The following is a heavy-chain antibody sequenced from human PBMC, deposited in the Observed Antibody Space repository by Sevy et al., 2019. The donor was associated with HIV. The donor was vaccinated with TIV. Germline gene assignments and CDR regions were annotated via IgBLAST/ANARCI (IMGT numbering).Heavy chain of an antibody. V-gene: IGHV3-23*01. CDR3: GKGGGGHYDPDEIGYYFYYYNMDV. J-gene: IGHJ6*03. D-gene: IGHD3-22*01. Sequence: GGSLRLSCAVSGFSFDSYGMTWVRQAPGKGLEWVSGISGSGTRTYYADSVKGRFIISRDNSKNTLYLQMNSLRSEETAIYYRGKGGGGHYDPDEIGYYFYYYNMDVWGKGTTVTVSS. CDR1: GFSFDSYG. CDR2: ISGSGTRT.